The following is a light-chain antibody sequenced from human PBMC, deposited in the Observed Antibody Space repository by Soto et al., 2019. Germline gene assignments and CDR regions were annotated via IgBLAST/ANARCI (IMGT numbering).Light chain of an antibody. CDR3: QQSYSTPFT. CDR2: AAS. CDR1: QSISRS. J-gene: IGKJ4*01. V-gene: IGKV1-39*01. Sequence: DVQMTQLPSSLSASVGARVTITCRASQSISRSLNWFQQTPGKAPKLLIYAASSLQSGVPPRFSGSGSGTDFTLTISSLQLEEFASYYWQQSYSTPFTFVGGTKVEIK.